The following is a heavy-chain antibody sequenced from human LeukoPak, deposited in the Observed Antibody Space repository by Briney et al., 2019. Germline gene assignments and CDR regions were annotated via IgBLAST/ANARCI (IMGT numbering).Heavy chain of an antibody. D-gene: IGHD3-22*01. Sequence: GASVKVSCKASGYTFTSYGISWVRQAPGQGLECMGWISAYNGNTNYAQKLQGRVTMTTDTSTSTAYMELRSLRSDDTAVYYCARRSIGSGYYTFDYWGQGTLVTVSS. CDR3: ARRSIGSGYYTFDY. CDR2: ISAYNGNT. J-gene: IGHJ4*02. CDR1: GYTFTSYG. V-gene: IGHV1-18*01.